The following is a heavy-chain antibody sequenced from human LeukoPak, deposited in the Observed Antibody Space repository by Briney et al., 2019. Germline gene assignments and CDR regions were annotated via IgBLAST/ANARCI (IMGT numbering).Heavy chain of an antibody. D-gene: IGHD6-13*01. V-gene: IGHV4-39*01. CDR2: IYYSGST. CDR1: GGSISSSSYY. J-gene: IGHJ2*01. CDR3: ARPLAAAGSRYWYFDL. Sequence: SETLFLTCTVSGGSISSSSYYWGWIRQPPGKGLEWIGSIYYSGSTYYNPSLKSRVTISVGTSKNQFSLKLSSVTAADTAVYYCARPLAAAGSRYWYFDLWGRGTLVTVSS.